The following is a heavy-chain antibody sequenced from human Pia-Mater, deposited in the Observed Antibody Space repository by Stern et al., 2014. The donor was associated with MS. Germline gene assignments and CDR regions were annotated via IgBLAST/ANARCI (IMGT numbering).Heavy chain of an antibody. V-gene: IGHV1-18*01. J-gene: IGHJ4*02. CDR2: ISAYNDNT. Sequence: VQLVESGAEVKKHGASVKVSCKASGYTFTSYGISWVRQAPGQGLEWMGWISAYNDNTNYAQKLQGRVPMTTDTSTSTAYMELRSLRSDDTAVYYCARALGYYDFWSGYLDYWGQGTLVTVSS. D-gene: IGHD3-3*01. CDR1: GYTFTSYG. CDR3: ARALGYYDFWSGYLDY.